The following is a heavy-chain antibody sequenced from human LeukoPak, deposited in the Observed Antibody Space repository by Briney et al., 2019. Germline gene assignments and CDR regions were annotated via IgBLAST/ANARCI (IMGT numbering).Heavy chain of an antibody. J-gene: IGHJ4*02. V-gene: IGHV4-34*01. CDR2: INHSGST. CDR1: GGSFSGYY. D-gene: IGHD3-10*01. Sequence: SEALSLTCAVYGGSFSGYYWSWIRQPPGKGLEWIGEINHSGSTNYNPSLKSRVTISVDTSKNQFSLKLSSVTAADTAVYYCARSGAVTYYYGSGSYYAPARLRYFDYWGQGTLVTVSS. CDR3: ARSGAVTYYYGSGSYYAPARLRYFDY.